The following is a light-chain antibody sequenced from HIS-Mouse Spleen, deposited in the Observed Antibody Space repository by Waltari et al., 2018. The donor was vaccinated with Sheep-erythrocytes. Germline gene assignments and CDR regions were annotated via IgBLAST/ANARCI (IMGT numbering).Light chain of an antibody. Sequence: QSALTQPRSVSGSPGQSVTISCTGTSSDVGGYNYVSWYQQQPGKAPKLMIYDVSKRSSGVPDRFSVSKSGNTASLTISGLQAEDEADYYCCSYAGSYTVVFGGGTKLTVL. CDR1: SSDVGGYNY. CDR3: CSYAGSYTVV. V-gene: IGLV2-11*01. CDR2: DVS. J-gene: IGLJ2*01.